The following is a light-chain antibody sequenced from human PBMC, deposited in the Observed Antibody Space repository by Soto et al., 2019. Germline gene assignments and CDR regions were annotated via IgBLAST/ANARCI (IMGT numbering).Light chain of an antibody. CDR1: QSVSSSY. CDR3: QQGGNWPLT. V-gene: IGKV3D-20*02. J-gene: IGKJ5*01. Sequence: PGERVTLSCRASQSVSSSYLTWYQQKPGQAPRLLIYGASTRATGIPARFSGSGSGTDFTLTISSLEPEDFAVYYCQQGGNWPLTFGQGTRLEIK. CDR2: GAS.